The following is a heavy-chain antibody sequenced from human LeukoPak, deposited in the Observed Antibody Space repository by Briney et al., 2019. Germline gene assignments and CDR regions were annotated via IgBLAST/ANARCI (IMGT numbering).Heavy chain of an antibody. D-gene: IGHD3-10*01. Sequence: SVKVSCKASVGTFSSFAISWVRQAPGQGLEWMGRIIPIFGTANYAQKFQGRVTITTDESTSTAYMELSSLRSEDTAVYYCARDRDLRFGELLWWFDPWGQGTLVTVSS. V-gene: IGHV1-69*05. CDR2: IIPIFGTA. CDR3: ARDRDLRFGELLWWFDP. J-gene: IGHJ5*02. CDR1: VGTFSSFA.